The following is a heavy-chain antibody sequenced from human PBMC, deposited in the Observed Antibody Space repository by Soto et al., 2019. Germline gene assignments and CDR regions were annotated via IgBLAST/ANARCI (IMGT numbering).Heavy chain of an antibody. CDR1: GFTFSSYA. J-gene: IGHJ4*02. V-gene: IGHV3-23*01. CDR2: ISGSGGST. CDR3: ATDTERIYGDYGYYFDY. D-gene: IGHD4-17*01. Sequence: GGSLRLSCAASGFTFSSYAMSWVRQAPGKGLEWVSAISGSGGSTYYADSVKGRFTISRDNSKNTLYLQMNSLRAEDTAVYYCATDTERIYGDYGYYFDYWGQGTLVTVSS.